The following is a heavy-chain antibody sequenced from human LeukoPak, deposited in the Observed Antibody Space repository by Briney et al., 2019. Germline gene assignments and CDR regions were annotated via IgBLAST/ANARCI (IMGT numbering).Heavy chain of an antibody. CDR2: INPSGGST. CDR1: GYTFTSYY. D-gene: IGHD6-13*01. CDR3: ASHPGIAAAAPAWYMDV. V-gene: IGHV1-46*03. J-gene: IGHJ6*03. Sequence: ASVKVACKASGYTFTSYYMHWVRQAPGQGLEWMGIINPSGGSTSYAQKFQGRVTMTRDTSTSTVYMELSSLRSEDTAVYYCASHPGIAAAAPAWYMDVWGKGTTVTVSS.